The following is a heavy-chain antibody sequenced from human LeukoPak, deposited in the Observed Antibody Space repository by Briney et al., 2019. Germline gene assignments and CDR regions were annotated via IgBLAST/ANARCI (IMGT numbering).Heavy chain of an antibody. CDR3: ARVRYFDWVSTAGYMDV. Sequence: ASVKVSCKASGYTFTSYGISWVRQAPGQGLEWMGWISAHNGDMSYAQKLQGRVTMTTDTSTRTAYMELRSLRSDDTAVYYCARVRYFDWVSTAGYMDVWGKGTTVTVSS. J-gene: IGHJ6*03. CDR2: ISAHNGDM. D-gene: IGHD3-9*01. CDR1: GYTFTSYG. V-gene: IGHV1-18*01.